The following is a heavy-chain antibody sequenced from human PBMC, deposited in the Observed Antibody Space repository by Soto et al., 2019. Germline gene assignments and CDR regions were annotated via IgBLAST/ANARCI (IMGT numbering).Heavy chain of an antibody. V-gene: IGHV3-21*01. D-gene: IGHD2-15*01. CDR3: AIDGSSSGEGGWVQH. Sequence: EVQLVESGGGLVKPGGSLRLSCAASGFTFSSYSMNWVRQAPGKGLEWVSSISSSSSYIYYADSVKGRFTISRDNAKNSLYLQMNSLRAEDRAVYYCAIDGSSSGEGGWVQHWGQGTLVTVSS. CDR2: ISSSSSYI. CDR1: GFTFSSYS. J-gene: IGHJ1*01.